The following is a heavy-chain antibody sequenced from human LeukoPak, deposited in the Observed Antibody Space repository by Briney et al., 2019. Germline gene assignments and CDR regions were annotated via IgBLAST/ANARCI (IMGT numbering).Heavy chain of an antibody. Sequence: GGSLRLSCAASGFTLSSYGMHWGRQGPGKGLEWVATIGNTATYYPDSVTGRFTISRDNSKNTVNLQMNRLRVEDTAIYYCAKDWIQFNRVFDCFDSWGQGTLVTVSS. J-gene: IGHJ4*02. V-gene: IGHV3-23*01. CDR3: AKDWIQFNRVFDCFDS. CDR2: IGNTAT. CDR1: GFTLSSYG. D-gene: IGHD5-18*01.